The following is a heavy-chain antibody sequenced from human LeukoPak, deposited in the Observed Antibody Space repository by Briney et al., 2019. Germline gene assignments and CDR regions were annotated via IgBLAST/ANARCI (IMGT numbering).Heavy chain of an antibody. CDR1: GFTFSSYA. Sequence: SGGSLRLSCAASGFTFSSYAMSWVRQAPGKGLEWVSGISGSGGSTYYADSVKGRFTISRDNSKNTLYLQMNRLRVDDTAVYYCAKGCVGSYSFRNCYWGQGTLVTVSS. CDR3: AKGCVGSYSFRNCY. V-gene: IGHV3-23*01. J-gene: IGHJ4*02. CDR2: ISGSGGST. D-gene: IGHD1-26*01.